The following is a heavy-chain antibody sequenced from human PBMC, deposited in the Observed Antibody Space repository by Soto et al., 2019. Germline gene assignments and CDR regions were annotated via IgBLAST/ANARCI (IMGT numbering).Heavy chain of an antibody. CDR3: AKDEGYSYAPDY. Sequence: PVGSLRLSCAASGFTFSSYGMHWVRQAPGKGLEWVAVISYDGSNKYYADSVKGRFTISRDNSKNTLYLQMNSLRAEDTAVYYCAKDEGYSYAPDYWGQGTLVTVSS. D-gene: IGHD5-18*01. J-gene: IGHJ4*02. CDR1: GFTFSSYG. CDR2: ISYDGSNK. V-gene: IGHV3-30*18.